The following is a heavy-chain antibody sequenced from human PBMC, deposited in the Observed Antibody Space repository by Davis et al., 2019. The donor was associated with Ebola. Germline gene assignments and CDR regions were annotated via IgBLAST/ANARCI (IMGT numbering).Heavy chain of an antibody. CDR1: GFNFSGSA. V-gene: IGHV3-73*01. D-gene: IGHD1-26*01. Sequence: PGGSLRLSCAASGFNFSGSAMQWVRQAAGKGLEWVGRISSKGNSYATTYAESLKGRFTLSRDDSKNTAYLQMNSLKIEDTAVYYCWTRWELQEYDFWGQGTLVTVSS. CDR3: WTRWELQEYDF. CDR2: ISSKGNSYAT. J-gene: IGHJ4*02.